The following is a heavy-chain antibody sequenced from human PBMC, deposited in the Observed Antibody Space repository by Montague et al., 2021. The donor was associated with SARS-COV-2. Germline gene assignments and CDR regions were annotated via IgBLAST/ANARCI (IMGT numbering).Heavy chain of an antibody. J-gene: IGHJ6*03. Sequence: SETLSLTCAVYGGSFSGYYWSWIRQPPGKGLGWIGEINHSGSTNYNPSLKSRVTISVDTSKNQFSLKLSSVTAADTAVYYCARLPVYYYYYMDVWGKGTTVTVSS. V-gene: IGHV4-34*01. CDR1: GGSFSGYY. CDR2: INHSGST. CDR3: ARLPVYYYYYMDV.